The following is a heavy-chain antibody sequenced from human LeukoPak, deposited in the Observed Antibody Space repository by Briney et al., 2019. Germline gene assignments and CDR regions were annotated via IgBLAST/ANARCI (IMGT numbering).Heavy chain of an antibody. V-gene: IGHV3-72*01. CDR2: TRNKANSYTT. CDR1: GFTFSDHY. Sequence: PGGSLRLSCAASGFTFSDHYMDWVRQAPGKRLEWVGRTRNKANSYTTEYAASVKGRFTISRDDSKNSLYLQMSSLKTEDTAVYYCARDGYWGQGTLVTVSS. J-gene: IGHJ4*02. CDR3: ARDGY.